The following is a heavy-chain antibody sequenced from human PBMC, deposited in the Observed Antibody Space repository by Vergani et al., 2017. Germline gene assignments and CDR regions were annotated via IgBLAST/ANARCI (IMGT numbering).Heavy chain of an antibody. CDR3: ARGRGDNWYFDL. V-gene: IGHV4-39*01. CDR1: GGSINPSSSF. CDR2: ITYVGRT. D-gene: IGHD3-10*01. Sequence: QLQLQESGPGLVKPSETLSLICTVSGGSINPSSSFWGWIRQSPGKGREWSGSITYVGRTYYIPSLQSRATVFVDTSKNQFSLNLTAVAAADTAVDDCARGRGDNWYFDLWGRGTLVTVSS. J-gene: IGHJ2*01.